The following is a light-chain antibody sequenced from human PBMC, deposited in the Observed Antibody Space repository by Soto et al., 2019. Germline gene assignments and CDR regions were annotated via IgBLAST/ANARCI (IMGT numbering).Light chain of an antibody. CDR3: QQYYGSPYT. Sequence: VLTQTPGTLSLSPGDRAALSGRASQSISTNYLAWYQQKPGQAPRLLIYGSSSRATGIPDRFSGSGSGTDFTLTISRLEPEDFAVYYCQQYYGSPYTFGQGTKLEIK. CDR1: QSISTNY. V-gene: IGKV3-20*01. CDR2: GSS. J-gene: IGKJ2*01.